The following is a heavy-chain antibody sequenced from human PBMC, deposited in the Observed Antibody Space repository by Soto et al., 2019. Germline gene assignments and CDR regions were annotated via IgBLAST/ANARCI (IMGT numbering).Heavy chain of an antibody. D-gene: IGHD2-8*01. J-gene: IGHJ4*02. CDR1: GFTFSSYA. Sequence: QVQLVESGGGVVQPGRSLRLSCAASGFTFSSYAMHWVRQAPGKGLEWVAVISYDGSNKYYADSVKGRFTISRDNSKNTLYLQMNSLRAEDTAAYYCARDPNGDYFDYWGQGTLVTVSS. V-gene: IGHV3-30-3*01. CDR3: ARDPNGDYFDY. CDR2: ISYDGSNK.